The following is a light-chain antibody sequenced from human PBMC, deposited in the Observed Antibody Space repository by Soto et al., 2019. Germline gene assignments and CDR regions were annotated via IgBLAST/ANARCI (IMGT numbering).Light chain of an antibody. Sequence: EIVMTQSPATLSASPGERATLSCTASQSVSSNLAWYQQKPGQAPRLLIYGASTRATGIPARFSGSGSGTEFTLSISSLQAEDFAVYYCQQYNNWPPTNTFGQGAKLESK. V-gene: IGKV3-15*01. CDR1: QSVSSN. J-gene: IGKJ2*01. CDR2: GAS. CDR3: QQYNNWPPTNT.